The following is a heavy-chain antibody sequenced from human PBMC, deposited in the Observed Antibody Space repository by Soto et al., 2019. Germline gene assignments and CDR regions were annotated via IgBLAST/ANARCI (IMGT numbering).Heavy chain of an antibody. CDR2: ISAYNGNT. D-gene: IGHD6-19*01. CDR3: ARDSYLGAVAVAGTGDFDY. CDR1: GYTFTSYG. J-gene: IGHJ4*02. V-gene: IGHV1-18*01. Sequence: QVQLVQSGAEVKKPGASVKVSCKASGYTFTSYGISWVRQAPGQGLEWMGWISAYNGNTNYAQKIQGRVTMTTDTSTSTADMELRSLRSDDTAVYYCARDSYLGAVAVAGTGDFDYWGQGTLVTVSS.